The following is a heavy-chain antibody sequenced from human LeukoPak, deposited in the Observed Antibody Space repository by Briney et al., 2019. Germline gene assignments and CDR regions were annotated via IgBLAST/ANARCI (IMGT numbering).Heavy chain of an antibody. V-gene: IGHV1-46*01. J-gene: IGHJ5*02. CDR3: ARDRGGYCSSTSCLRSDWFDP. CDR1: GYTFTSYY. CDR2: INPSGGST. D-gene: IGHD2-2*01. Sequence: ASVKVSCKASGYTFTSYYMHWVRQAPGQGLEWMGIINPSGGSTSYAQKFQGRVTVTRDTSTSTVYMELSSLRSEDTAVYYCARDRGGYCSSTSCLRSDWFDPWGQGTLVTVSS.